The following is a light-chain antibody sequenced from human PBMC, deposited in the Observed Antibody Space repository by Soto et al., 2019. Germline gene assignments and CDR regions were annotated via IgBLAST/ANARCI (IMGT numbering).Light chain of an antibody. CDR2: STD. CDR3: AAWDDNLNGYV. Sequence: QSVLTQPPSASGTPGQRVTISCSGSYSNIGSNTVNWYQHLPGTAPKLLIYSTDQRPSGVPDRFSGSKSGTSASLAISGLQSDDEADYYCAAWDDNLNGYVFGTGTKLTVL. V-gene: IGLV1-44*01. CDR1: YSNIGSNT. J-gene: IGLJ1*01.